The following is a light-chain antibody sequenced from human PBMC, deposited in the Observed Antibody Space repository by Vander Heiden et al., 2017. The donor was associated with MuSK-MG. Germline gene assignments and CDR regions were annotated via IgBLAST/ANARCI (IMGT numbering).Light chain of an antibody. CDR2: DAS. J-gene: IGKJ1*01. V-gene: IGKV1-5*01. CDR1: QSISTW. CDR3: QQDNSMWA. Sequence: DIQMTQSPSTLSASVGDRVTITCRASQSISTWLAWYQQKPGKAPKLLIYDASSLESGVPSRFSGSGSGTEFTLTIRSLQPDDFTTYYCQQDNSMWAFGQGTKVEIK.